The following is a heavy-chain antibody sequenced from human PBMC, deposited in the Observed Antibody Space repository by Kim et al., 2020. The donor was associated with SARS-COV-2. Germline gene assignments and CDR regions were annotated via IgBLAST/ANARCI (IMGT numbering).Heavy chain of an antibody. J-gene: IGHJ4*02. CDR3: ARGYQHFDY. CDR2: GST. V-gene: IGHV4-34*01. Sequence: GSTTSNPSTKSRVPIAVDTSKNQFSLKLSSVTAADTAVYYCARGYQHFDYWGQGTLVTVSS.